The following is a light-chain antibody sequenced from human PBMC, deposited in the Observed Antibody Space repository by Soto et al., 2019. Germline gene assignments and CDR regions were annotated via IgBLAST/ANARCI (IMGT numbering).Light chain of an antibody. CDR2: GAS. CDR1: QFVSSN. CDR3: QQYHNWPPIT. J-gene: IGKJ5*01. V-gene: IGKV3D-15*01. Sequence: EIVMTQSPVTLSVSPGERATLSCRASQFVSSNLAWYQQKPGQAPRLLIYGASTRATGIPARFSGSGSGTEFTLTISNLQSEDFAVYFCQQYHNWPPITFGQGTR.